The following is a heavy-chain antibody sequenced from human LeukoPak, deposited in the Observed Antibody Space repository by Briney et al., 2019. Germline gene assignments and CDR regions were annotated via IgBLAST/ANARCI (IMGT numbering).Heavy chain of an antibody. Sequence: ASVKVSCKASGYTFTGYYMHWVRQAPGQGLEWMGWINPNSGGTNYAQKFQGRVTMTRDTSISTAYMELSRLRSDDTAVYYCARVQGSSWYGYYYYYMDVWGKGTTVTVSS. CDR2: INPNSGGT. D-gene: IGHD6-13*01. V-gene: IGHV1-2*02. CDR1: GYTFTGYY. CDR3: ARVQGSSWYGYYYYYMDV. J-gene: IGHJ6*03.